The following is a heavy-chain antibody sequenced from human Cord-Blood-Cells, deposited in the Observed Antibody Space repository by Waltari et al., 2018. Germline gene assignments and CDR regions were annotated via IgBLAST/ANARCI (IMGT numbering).Heavy chain of an antibody. D-gene: IGHD6-13*01. CDR1: GYPLTSYA. Sequence: QVQLVQSGAEVKKPGASVKVSCKASGYPLTSYAIHWVRPAPGQGLEWMGWMNPNSGNTGYAQKFQGRVTITRNTSISTAYMELSSLRSEDTAVYYCARGAGSSWYYYYGMDVWGQGTTVTVSS. CDR2: MNPNSGNT. V-gene: IGHV1-8*03. CDR3: ARGAGSSWYYYYGMDV. J-gene: IGHJ6*02.